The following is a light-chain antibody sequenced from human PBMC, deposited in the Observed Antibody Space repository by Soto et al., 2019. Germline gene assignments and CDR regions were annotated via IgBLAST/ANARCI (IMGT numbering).Light chain of an antibody. CDR3: QQRTDRPPWT. V-gene: IGKV3-11*01. CDR1: PSVSNS. Sequence: ESVLTQSPATLSLSPGERATLSCRASPSVSNSLAWYQHKPGQAPRLLIYDASNRATGVPARFRGSGSGTDFTLSISSLEPEDFAVYYCQQRTDRPPWTFGQGTKVDI. J-gene: IGKJ1*01. CDR2: DAS.